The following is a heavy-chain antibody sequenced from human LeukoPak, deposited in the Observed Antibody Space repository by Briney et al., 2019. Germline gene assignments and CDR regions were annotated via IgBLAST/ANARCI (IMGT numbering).Heavy chain of an antibody. CDR2: INWNGGST. V-gene: IGHV3-20*04. D-gene: IGHD6-19*01. Sequence: GGSLRLSCAASGFTFDDYGMSWVRQAPGKGLEWVSGINWNGGSTGYADSVKGRFTISRDNSKNTLYLQMNSLRAEDTAVYYCAKASSGWYAEVGYWGQGTLVTVSS. CDR1: GFTFDDYG. J-gene: IGHJ4*02. CDR3: AKASSGWYAEVGY.